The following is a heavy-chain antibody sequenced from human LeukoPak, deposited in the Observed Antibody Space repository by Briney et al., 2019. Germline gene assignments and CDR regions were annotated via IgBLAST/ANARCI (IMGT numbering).Heavy chain of an antibody. CDR3: ARDLEDGHPDGAAAIKGDPSPKSDY. V-gene: IGHV1-46*01. CDR2: INPSGGST. CDR1: GYTFTGYY. J-gene: IGHJ4*02. Sequence: ASVKVSCKASGYTFTGYYMHWVRQAPGQGLEWMGIINPSGGSTTYAQKFQGRVTMTRDTSTSTVYMELSSLRSDDSAVYYCARDLEDGHPDGAAAIKGDPSPKSDYWGQGTLVTVSS. D-gene: IGHD2-2*01.